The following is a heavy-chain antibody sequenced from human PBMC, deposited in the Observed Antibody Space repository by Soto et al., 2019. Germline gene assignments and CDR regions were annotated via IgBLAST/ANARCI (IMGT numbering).Heavy chain of an antibody. Sequence: QVQLQESGPGLVKPSQTLSLTCTVSGGSIRSGDYYWSWIRQPPGKGLESIGYIYYSGSTYYNPSHKSLVTISVDTSKNQFALKQSSVTAADKAVYYCARSLRRGPTFDYWGQGTLVIVSS. CDR3: ARSLRRGPTFDY. CDR2: IYYSGST. CDR1: GGSIRSGDYY. D-gene: IGHD3-10*01. J-gene: IGHJ4*02. V-gene: IGHV4-30-4*01.